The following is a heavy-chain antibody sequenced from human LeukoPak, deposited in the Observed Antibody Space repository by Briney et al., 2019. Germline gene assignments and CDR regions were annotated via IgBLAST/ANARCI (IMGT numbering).Heavy chain of an antibody. CDR1: GFTFSSYG. CDR2: IRYDGSNK. V-gene: IGHV3-30*02. J-gene: IGHJ4*02. Sequence: GGSLRLSCAASGFTFSSYGMHWVRQAPGKGLEWVAFIRYDGSNKYYADSVKGRFTISRDNSKNTLYLQMNSLRAEDTAVYYCAKDRPRWSGFPLDYWGQGTLVTVSS. CDR3: AKDRPRWSGFPLDY. D-gene: IGHD3-3*01.